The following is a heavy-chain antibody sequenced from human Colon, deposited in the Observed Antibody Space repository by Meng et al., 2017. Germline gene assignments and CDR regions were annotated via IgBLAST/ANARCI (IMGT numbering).Heavy chain of an antibody. CDR3: ARDPLAVGPTDRGLDS. Sequence: QVQLQESGPRLVKPPQTLSPTCTVPGDSVSSNSYYWTWIRQHPGTGLEWIGYIYSGGISHYNPSLKSRITMSIDTSKNQFSLQLTSVTAADTAIYYCARDPLAVGPTDRGLDSWGQGTLVTVSS. J-gene: IGHJ4*02. CDR2: IYSGGIS. D-gene: IGHD1-26*01. CDR1: GDSVSSNSYY. V-gene: IGHV4-31*03.